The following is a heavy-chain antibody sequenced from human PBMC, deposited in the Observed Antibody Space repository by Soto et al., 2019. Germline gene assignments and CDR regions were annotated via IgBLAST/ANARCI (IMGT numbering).Heavy chain of an antibody. J-gene: IGHJ5*02. V-gene: IGHV3-11*01. CDR3: ARVGSHLVRRLIMNFDP. D-gene: IGHD3-10*01. Sequence: GGSLRLSCAASGFTFSDYYMNWIRQAPGKGLEWVSYISGSGSTMYYAGSVKGRFTISRDNAKNSLYLQMNSLRAEDTALYYCARVGSHLVRRLIMNFDPWGQGALVTVSS. CDR2: ISGSGSTM. CDR1: GFTFSDYY.